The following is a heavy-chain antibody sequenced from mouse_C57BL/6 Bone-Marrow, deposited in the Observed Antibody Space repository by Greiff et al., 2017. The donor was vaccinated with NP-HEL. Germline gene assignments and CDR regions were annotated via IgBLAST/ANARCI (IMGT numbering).Heavy chain of an antibody. Sequence: EVKLMESGGGLVQPGGSLKLSCAASGFTFSDYYMYWVRQTPEKRLEWVAYISNGGGSTYYPDTVKGRFTISRDNAKNTLYLQMSRLKSEDTAMYYCARQGTVEGFAYWGQGTLVTVSA. J-gene: IGHJ3*01. CDR1: GFTFSDYY. CDR2: ISNGGGST. CDR3: ARQGTVEGFAY. D-gene: IGHD1-1*01. V-gene: IGHV5-12*01.